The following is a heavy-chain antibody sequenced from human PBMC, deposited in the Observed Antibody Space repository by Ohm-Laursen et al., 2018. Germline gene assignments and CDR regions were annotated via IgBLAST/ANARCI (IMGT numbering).Heavy chain of an antibody. CDR3: ASRFGDYSAAFDY. Sequence: SLRLSCTASGFTFSSYGMSWVRQAPEKGPEWVSSISRSGGGTYYADSVKGRFTISRDNSKNTLYLQMNSLRAEDTAVYYCASRFGDYSAAFDYWGQGTLVTVSS. CDR1: GFTFSSYG. V-gene: IGHV3-23*01. D-gene: IGHD4-17*01. J-gene: IGHJ4*02. CDR2: ISRSGGGT.